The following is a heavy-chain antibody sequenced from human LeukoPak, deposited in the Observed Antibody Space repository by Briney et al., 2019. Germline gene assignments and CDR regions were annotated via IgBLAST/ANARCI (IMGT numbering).Heavy chain of an antibody. CDR3: ARAIRGYSYGIGLNDY. CDR1: GFTFSSYE. Sequence: GGSLRLSCAASGFTFSSYEMNWVRQAPGKGLEWVSYISSSGSTIYYADSVKGRFTISRDNAKNSLYQQMNSLRAEDTAVYYCARAIRGYSYGIGLNDYWGQGTLVTVSS. V-gene: IGHV3-48*03. D-gene: IGHD5-18*01. J-gene: IGHJ4*02. CDR2: ISSSGSTI.